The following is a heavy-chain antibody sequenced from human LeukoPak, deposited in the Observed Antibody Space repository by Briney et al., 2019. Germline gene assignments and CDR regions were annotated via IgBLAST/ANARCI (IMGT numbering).Heavy chain of an antibody. Sequence: LETLSLTCTVSGGSISSYYWSWIRQPPGKGLEWIGYIYYSGSTNYNPSLKSRVTISVDTSKNQFSLKLSSVTAADTAVYYCARLVEQLGYNWFDPWGQGTLVTVSS. CDR2: IYYSGST. CDR1: GGSISSYY. J-gene: IGHJ5*02. D-gene: IGHD6-13*01. V-gene: IGHV4-59*08. CDR3: ARLVEQLGYNWFDP.